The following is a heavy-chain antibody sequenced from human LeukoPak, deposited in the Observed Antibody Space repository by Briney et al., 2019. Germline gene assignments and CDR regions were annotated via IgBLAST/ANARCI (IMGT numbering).Heavy chain of an antibody. CDR2: ISAYNGNT. D-gene: IGHD3-10*01. CDR3: ARGGYYGSGNDFRFDP. CDR1: GYTFTSYG. J-gene: IGHJ5*02. Sequence: ASVKVSCKASGYTFTSYGISWVRQAPGQGLEWMGWISAYNGNTNYAQKFQGRVTMTRDTSISTAYMELSRLRSDDTAIYYCARGGYYGSGNDFRFDPWGQGTLVTVSS. V-gene: IGHV1-18*01.